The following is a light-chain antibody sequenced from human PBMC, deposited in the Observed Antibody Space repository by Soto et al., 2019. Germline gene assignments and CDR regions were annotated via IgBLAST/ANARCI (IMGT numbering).Light chain of an antibody. Sequence: QSALTQPASVSGSPGQSITISCAGTSSDVGIYNLVSWFQQHPGKAPKLLIYDFSKRPSGVSNRFSGSKSGNTASLTISGIQAEDEADYYCCSYAGGVWVFGGGTKLTGL. J-gene: IGLJ3*02. V-gene: IGLV2-23*02. CDR3: CSYAGGVWV. CDR1: SSDVGIYNL. CDR2: DFS.